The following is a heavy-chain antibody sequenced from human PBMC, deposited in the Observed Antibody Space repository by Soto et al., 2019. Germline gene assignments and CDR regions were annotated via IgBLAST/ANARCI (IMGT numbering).Heavy chain of an antibody. D-gene: IGHD6-19*01. Sequence: SETLSLTCTVSGGSISSSSYYWGWIRQPPGKGLEWIGSIYYSGSTYYNPSLKSRVTISVDTSKNQFSLKLSSVTAADTAVYYCAQIRVIAVAGTGWFDPWGQGTLVTVS. CDR3: AQIRVIAVAGTGWFDP. CDR1: GGSISSSSYY. J-gene: IGHJ5*02. CDR2: IYYSGST. V-gene: IGHV4-39*01.